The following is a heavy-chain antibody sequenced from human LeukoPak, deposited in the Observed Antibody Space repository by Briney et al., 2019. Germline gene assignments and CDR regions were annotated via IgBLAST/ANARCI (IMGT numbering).Heavy chain of an antibody. CDR3: AKGPYYYDSSGYYYQRNWFDP. CDR2: ISGSGGST. V-gene: IGHV3-23*01. CDR1: GFTFSSYA. J-gene: IGHJ5*02. Sequence: GGSLRLXCAASGFTFSSYAMSWVRQAPGKGLEWVSAISGSGGSTYYADSVKGRFTISRDNSKNTLYLQMNSLRAEDTAVYYCAKGPYYYDSSGYYYQRNWFDPWGQGTLVTVSS. D-gene: IGHD3-22*01.